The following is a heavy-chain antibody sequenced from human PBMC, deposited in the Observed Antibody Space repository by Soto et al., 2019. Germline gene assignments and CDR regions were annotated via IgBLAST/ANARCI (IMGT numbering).Heavy chain of an antibody. Sequence: PSETLSLTCTVSGGSISSGGYYWSWIRQHPGKGLEWIGYIYYSGSTYYNPSLKSRVTISVDTSKNQFSLKLSSVTAADTAVYYCARTYYYGSKYYFDYWGQGTLVTVSS. CDR3: ARTYYYGSKYYFDY. D-gene: IGHD3-10*01. CDR2: IYYSGST. V-gene: IGHV4-31*03. J-gene: IGHJ4*02. CDR1: GGSISSGGYY.